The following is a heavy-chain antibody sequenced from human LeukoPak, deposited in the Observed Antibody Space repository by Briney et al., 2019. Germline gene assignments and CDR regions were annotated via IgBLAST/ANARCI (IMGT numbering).Heavy chain of an antibody. Sequence: PSETLSLTCTVSGGSISSSSYYWGWIRQPPGKGLEWIGSIYYSGSTYYNPSLKSRVTISVDTSKNQFSLKLSSVTAADTAVYYCARREDYYDSSGHVDYWGQGTLVTVSS. CDR1: GGSISSSSYY. J-gene: IGHJ4*02. CDR2: IYYSGST. D-gene: IGHD3-22*01. V-gene: IGHV4-39*07. CDR3: ARREDYYDSSGHVDY.